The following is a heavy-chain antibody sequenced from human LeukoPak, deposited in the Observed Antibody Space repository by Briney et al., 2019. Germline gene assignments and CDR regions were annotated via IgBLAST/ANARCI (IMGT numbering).Heavy chain of an antibody. CDR3: ARWGGGFDY. Sequence: GGSLRLSCAASGFTFSFYVMSWVRQAPGRGLEWVANINQDGSDKYYVESVRGRFTVSRDNGKKSLYLQVNSLRVEDTAVYYCARWGGGFDYWGQGTLVTVSS. J-gene: IGHJ4*02. CDR1: GFTFSFYV. CDR2: INQDGSDK. V-gene: IGHV3-7*05. D-gene: IGHD3-16*01.